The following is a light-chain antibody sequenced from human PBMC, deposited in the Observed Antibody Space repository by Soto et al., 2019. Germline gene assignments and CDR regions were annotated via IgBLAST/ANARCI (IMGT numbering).Light chain of an antibody. V-gene: IGKV1-39*01. CDR3: QQNYSTRWT. J-gene: IGKJ1*01. CDR2: AAS. CDR1: QSMSSY. Sequence: DIQMTQSPSSLSASVGERVTITCRASQSMSSYLNWYQQKPGKAPKLLIYAASSLQSGVPSRSSGSESGTDFTLTISSLQPEDFATYYCQQNYSTRWTFGQGTKVEIK.